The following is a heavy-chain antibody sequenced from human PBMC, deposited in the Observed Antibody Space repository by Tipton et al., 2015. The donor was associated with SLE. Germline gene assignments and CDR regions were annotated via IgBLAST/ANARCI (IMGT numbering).Heavy chain of an antibody. CDR2: IKQDGSEK. D-gene: IGHD6-13*01. CDR3: VKVSSSSWYKGWFDP. Sequence: SLRLSCAASGFTFSSYWMSWVRQAPGKGLEWVANIKQDGSEKYYVDSVKGRFTISRDNSKNTLYLQMSSLRAEDTAVYYCVKVSSSSWYKGWFDPWGQGTLVTVSS. J-gene: IGHJ5*02. V-gene: IGHV3-7*01. CDR1: GFTFSSYW.